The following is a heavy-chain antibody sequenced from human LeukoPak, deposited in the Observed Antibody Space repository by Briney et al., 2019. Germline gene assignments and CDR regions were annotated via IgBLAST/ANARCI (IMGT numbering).Heavy chain of an antibody. CDR1: GFTFDDYA. V-gene: IGHV3-9*01. CDR2: ISWNSGSI. Sequence: GGSLRLSCAASGFTFDDYAMHWVRQAPGKGLEWVSGISWNSGSIGYADSVKGRFTISRDNAKNSLYPQMNSLRAEDTALYYCARGEVQLWWPEDQKEMQSFDYWGQGTLVTVSS. CDR3: ARGEVQLWWPEDQKEMQSFDY. J-gene: IGHJ4*02. D-gene: IGHD5-18*01.